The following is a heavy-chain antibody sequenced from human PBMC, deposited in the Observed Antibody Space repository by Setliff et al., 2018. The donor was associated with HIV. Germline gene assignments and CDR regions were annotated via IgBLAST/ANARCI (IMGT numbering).Heavy chain of an antibody. CDR1: GFTFSNFW. D-gene: IGHD1-26*01. CDR2: IKEDGSET. CDR3: ARDATRGGDFDF. J-gene: IGHJ4*02. Sequence: LGESLKISCATSGFTFSNFWMTWVRQAPGKGLEWVANIKEDGSETFYVDSVKGRFTMSRDNAKNLVYLEMNSLKVEDTAVYYCARDATRGGDFDFWGQGPLVTVSS. V-gene: IGHV3-7*01.